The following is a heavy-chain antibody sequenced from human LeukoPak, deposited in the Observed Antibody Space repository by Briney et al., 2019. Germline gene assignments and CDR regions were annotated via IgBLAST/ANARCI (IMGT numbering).Heavy chain of an antibody. CDR1: GFIFSRYW. CDR2: INNDGSIT. D-gene: IGHD4-23*01. Sequence: GGSLRLSCAASGFIFSRYWMHWVRQVPGKELVWVSRINNDGSITNSADSVKGRFTISRDNSKNTVYLQMNSLRAEDTAVYYCARGDDYGGAWYYFDFWGLGTLVTVSS. J-gene: IGHJ4*02. V-gene: IGHV3-74*01. CDR3: ARGDDYGGAWYYFDF.